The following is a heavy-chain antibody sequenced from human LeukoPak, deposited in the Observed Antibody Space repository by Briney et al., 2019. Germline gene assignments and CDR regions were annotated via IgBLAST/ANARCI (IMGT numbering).Heavy chain of an antibody. Sequence: SETLSLTCSVSGASISSYYWTWLRQPPGKGLEWIGYIYYSGSTNYNPSLQSRVTISVDTSKNQFSLKLTSVTAADTAVHYCARHGRAGGDYWGQGSLVTVSS. V-gene: IGHV4-59*08. CDR1: GASISSYY. CDR3: ARHGRAGGDY. J-gene: IGHJ4*02. CDR2: IYYSGST. D-gene: IGHD6-13*01.